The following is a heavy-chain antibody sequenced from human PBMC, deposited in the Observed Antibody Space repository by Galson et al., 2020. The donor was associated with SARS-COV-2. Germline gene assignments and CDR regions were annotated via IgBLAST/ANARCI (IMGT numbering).Heavy chain of an antibody. V-gene: IGHV3-23*01. D-gene: IGHD3-3*01. CDR3: AKKGYDFWSGYYPFDY. J-gene: IGHJ4*02. Sequence: GGSLRLSCAASGFTFSSYAMSWVRQAPGKGLEWVSAISGSGGSTYYADSVKGRFTISRDNSKNTLYLQMNSLRAEDTAVYYCAKKGYDFWSGYYPFDYWGQGTLVTVSS. CDR2: ISGSGGST. CDR1: GFTFSSYA.